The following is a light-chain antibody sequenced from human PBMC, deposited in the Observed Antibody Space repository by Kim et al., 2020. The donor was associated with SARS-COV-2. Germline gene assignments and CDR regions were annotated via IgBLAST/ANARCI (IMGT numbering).Light chain of an antibody. J-gene: IGKJ2*01. Sequence: ASVGDRVTITCRASQSIVNWLAWYQQKPGKAPNLLIYKASSLESGVPSRFSGSGSGTEFTLTISSLQPDDFATYYCQQYNSYPLYTFGQGTKLEI. CDR3: QQYNSYPLYT. V-gene: IGKV1-5*03. CDR1: QSIVNW. CDR2: KAS.